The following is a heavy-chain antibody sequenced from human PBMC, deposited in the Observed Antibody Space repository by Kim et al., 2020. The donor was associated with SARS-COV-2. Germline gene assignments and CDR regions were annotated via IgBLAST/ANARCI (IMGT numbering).Heavy chain of an antibody. CDR1: GGSFSGYY. V-gene: IGHV4-34*01. D-gene: IGHD2-2*01. J-gene: IGHJ4*02. CDR3: ARSTLNGDCSSTSCYGRTQEFRVDY. CDR2: INHSGST. Sequence: SETLSLTCAVYGGSFSGYYWSWIRQPPGKGLEWIGEINHSGSTNYNPSLKSRVTISVDTSKNQFSLKLSSVTAADTAVYYCARSTLNGDCSSTSCYGRTQEFRVDYWGQGTLVTVSS.